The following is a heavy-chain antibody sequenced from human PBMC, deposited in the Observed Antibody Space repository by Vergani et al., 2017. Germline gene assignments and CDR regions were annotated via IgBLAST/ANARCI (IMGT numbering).Heavy chain of an antibody. CDR1: GYIFTSYW. V-gene: IGHV5-51*01. D-gene: IGHD3-3*01. CDR3: GRLTWPYNSEGYNMGKGYSAY. J-gene: IGHJ4*02. Sequence: EVQLVQSGAEVKKPGESLKISCKGSGYIFTSYWIGWVRQMPGKGLEWMGIIYPCDSDTRYSPSFQGQVTITADKSISTTYLQWSSLKAWDTAMYYCGRLTWPYNSEGYNMGKGYSAYGNQGTLVTVS. CDR2: IYPCDSDT.